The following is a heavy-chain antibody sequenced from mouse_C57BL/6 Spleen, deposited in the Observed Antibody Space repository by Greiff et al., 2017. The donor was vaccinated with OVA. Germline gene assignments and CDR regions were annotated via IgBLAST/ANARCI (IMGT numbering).Heavy chain of an antibody. CDR1: GYTFTSYW. CDR3: ARDSYYGSSYLDY. D-gene: IGHD1-1*01. V-gene: IGHV1-52*01. CDR2: IDPSDSET. Sequence: QVQLQQPGAELVRPGSSVKLSCKASGYTFTSYWMHWVKQRPIQGLEWIGNIDPSDSETHYNQKFKDKATLTVDKSSSTAYMQLSSLTSEDSAVYYCARDSYYGSSYLDYWGQGTTLTVSS. J-gene: IGHJ2*01.